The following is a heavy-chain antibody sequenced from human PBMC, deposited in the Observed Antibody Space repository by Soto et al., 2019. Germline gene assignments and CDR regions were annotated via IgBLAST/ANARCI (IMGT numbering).Heavy chain of an antibody. D-gene: IGHD3-10*01. V-gene: IGHV1-18*01. J-gene: IGHJ5*02. Sequence: GASVHVSCKASCYTFTSYGISWVRQAPGQGLEWMGWISAYNGNTNYAQKLQGRVTMTTDTSTSTAYMELRSLRSDDTAVYYCATLHLGAFDPWGQGTLVTVSS. CDR3: ATLHLGAFDP. CDR1: CYTFTSYG. CDR2: ISAYNGNT.